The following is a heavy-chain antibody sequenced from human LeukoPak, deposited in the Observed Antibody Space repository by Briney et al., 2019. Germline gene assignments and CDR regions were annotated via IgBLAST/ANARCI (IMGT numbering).Heavy chain of an antibody. CDR3: TNIYCSGGTCSYFDH. Sequence: GGSLRLSCAVSGFTFSSYWMTWVRQAPGKGLEWVANINQDGSDKYYVGSVKGRSTISRDNARNSLYLQMNSLRAEDAAVYYCTNIYCSGGTCSYFDHWGQGTLVTVSS. CDR2: INQDGSDK. J-gene: IGHJ4*02. V-gene: IGHV3-7*01. D-gene: IGHD2-15*01. CDR1: GFTFSSYW.